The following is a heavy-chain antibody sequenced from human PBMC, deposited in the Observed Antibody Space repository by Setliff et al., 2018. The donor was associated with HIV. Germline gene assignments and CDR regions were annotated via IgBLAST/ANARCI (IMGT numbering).Heavy chain of an antibody. D-gene: IGHD3-22*01. V-gene: IGHV1-69*13. J-gene: IGHJ1*01. CDR2: IIPMFGAT. CDR1: GVPFSSYA. Sequence: SVKVSCKTSGVPFSSYAISWVRQAPGQGLEWMGGIIPMFGATNYAQKFQGRVTITADESTNTAYMELSSLRSEDTAVYYCARDPFPSTNYYDSSMYPFAQFFQHWGQGTPVTVSS. CDR3: ARDPFPSTNYYDSSMYPFAQFFQH.